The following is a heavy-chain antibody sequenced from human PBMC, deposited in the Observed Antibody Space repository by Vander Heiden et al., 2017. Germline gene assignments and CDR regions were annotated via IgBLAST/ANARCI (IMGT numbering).Heavy chain of an antibody. D-gene: IGHD3-3*01. J-gene: IGHJ4*02. CDR1: GFTFSSYS. CDR3: ARESPYYDFWSGYIS. Sequence: EVQLVESGGGLVQHGGSLRPSCAASGFTFSSYSMNWVRQAPGKGLEWFSYISSSSSTIYYADSVKGRFTISRDNAKNSLYLQMNSLRDEDTAVYYCARESPYYDFWSGYISWGQGTLVTVSS. V-gene: IGHV3-48*02. CDR2: ISSSSSTI.